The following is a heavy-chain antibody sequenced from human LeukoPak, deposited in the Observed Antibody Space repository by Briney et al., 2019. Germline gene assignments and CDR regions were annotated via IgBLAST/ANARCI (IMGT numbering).Heavy chain of an antibody. D-gene: IGHD3-22*01. CDR3: AKDLLARDSSGYYHDAFDM. V-gene: IGHV3-23*01. Sequence: ETLSLTCTVSGGSISSYYWSWVRQAPGKGLEWVSGISGSGDTTYYADSVKGRFTVSRDSSKNTLYPQMNSLRAGDTAVYYCAKDLLARDSSGYYHDAFDMWGQGTTVTVSS. J-gene: IGHJ3*02. CDR2: ISGSGDTT. CDR1: GGSISSYY.